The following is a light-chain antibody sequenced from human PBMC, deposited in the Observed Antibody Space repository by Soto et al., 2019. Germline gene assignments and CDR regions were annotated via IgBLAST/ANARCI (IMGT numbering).Light chain of an antibody. Sequence: DIQMTQSPSTLSGSVGDRVTLTCRASQTISSWLAWYQQKPGKAPKLLIYKASTLKSGVPSRFSGSGSGTDFTLTISSLQPEDFATYYGQHFKSFPISFGQGTRLEIK. CDR2: KAS. J-gene: IGKJ5*01. CDR1: QTISSW. V-gene: IGKV1-5*03. CDR3: QHFKSFPIS.